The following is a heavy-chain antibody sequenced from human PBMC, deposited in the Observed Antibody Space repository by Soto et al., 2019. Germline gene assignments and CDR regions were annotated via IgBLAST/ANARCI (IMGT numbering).Heavy chain of an antibody. D-gene: IGHD3-10*01. CDR2: ISGSGGST. CDR3: AKEGHRGLISYYYYMDV. J-gene: IGHJ6*03. V-gene: IGHV3-23*01. Sequence: GGSLRLSCAASGFTFSNYAMSWVRQAPGKGLEWVSAISGSGGSTYYADSLKGRFTISRDNSKNTLYLQMNSLRAEDTAVYYCAKEGHRGLISYYYYMDVWGKGTTVTVSS. CDR1: GFTFSNYA.